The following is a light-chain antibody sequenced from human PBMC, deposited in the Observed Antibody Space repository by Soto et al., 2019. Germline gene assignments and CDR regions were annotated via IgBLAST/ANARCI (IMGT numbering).Light chain of an antibody. Sequence: EIVLTQSPGTLSLSPGERATLSCRASQSVSSNYLAWYQQKPGQAPRLLIYGASSRATDIPDRFSGSGSGTDFTLTISRLEPEDFAVYYCQQCDSSPFTFGPGTKVDIK. CDR2: GAS. J-gene: IGKJ3*01. V-gene: IGKV3-20*01. CDR1: QSVSSNY. CDR3: QQCDSSPFT.